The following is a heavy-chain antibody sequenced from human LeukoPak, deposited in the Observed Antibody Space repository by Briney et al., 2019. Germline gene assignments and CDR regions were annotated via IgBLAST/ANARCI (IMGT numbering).Heavy chain of an antibody. CDR2: INHSGST. D-gene: IGHD6-6*01. Sequence: SETLSLTCAVYGGSFSGYYWSRIRQPPGKGLEWIGEINHSGSTNYNPSLKSRVTISVDTSKNQFSLKLSSVTATDTAVYYCARPTGGIAARPFDYWGQGTLVTVSS. J-gene: IGHJ4*02. V-gene: IGHV4-34*01. CDR3: ARPTGGIAARPFDY. CDR1: GGSFSGYY.